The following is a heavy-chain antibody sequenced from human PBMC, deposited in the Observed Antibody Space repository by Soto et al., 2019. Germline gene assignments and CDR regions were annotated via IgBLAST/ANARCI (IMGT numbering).Heavy chain of an antibody. Sequence: EVQLVESGGGLVKPGGSLRLSCTASGFTFSSYNMNWVRQAPGKGLEWVSSISSSSNYIYYADSMKGRFTISRDNAKKSLYLQMNSLRHEDSAVYYCAIENAYGDPSTFDYWGQGTPVTVSS. D-gene: IGHD4-17*01. CDR2: ISSSSNYI. CDR3: AIENAYGDPSTFDY. V-gene: IGHV3-21*02. J-gene: IGHJ4*02. CDR1: GFTFSSYN.